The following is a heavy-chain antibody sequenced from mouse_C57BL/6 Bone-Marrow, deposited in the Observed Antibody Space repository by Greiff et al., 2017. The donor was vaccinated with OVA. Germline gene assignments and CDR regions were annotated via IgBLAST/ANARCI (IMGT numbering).Heavy chain of an antibody. CDR2: IHPNSGST. Sequence: VQLQQPGAELVKPGASVKLSCKASGYTFTSYWMHWVKQRPGQGLEWIGMIHPNSGSTNYNEKFKSKATLTVDKSSSTAYMQLSSLTSEDSAVYYCARRGYDGTYGDWFAYWGQGTLVTVSA. J-gene: IGHJ3*01. CDR3: ARRGYDGTYGDWFAY. V-gene: IGHV1-64*01. D-gene: IGHD2-3*01. CDR1: GYTFTSYW.